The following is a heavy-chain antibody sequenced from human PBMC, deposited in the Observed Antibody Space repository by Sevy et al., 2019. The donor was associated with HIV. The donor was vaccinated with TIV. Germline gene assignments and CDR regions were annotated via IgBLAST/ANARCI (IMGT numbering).Heavy chain of an antibody. CDR2: INPNSGGT. CDR1: GYTFTGYY. V-gene: IGHV1-2*02. J-gene: IGHJ6*02. CDR3: ARRTFSSSSVYYYGMDV. Sequence: ASVKVSGKASGYTFTGYYMHWVRQAPGQGLEWMGWINPNSGGTNYAQKFQGRVTMTRDTSISTAYMELSRLRSDDTAVYYCARRTFSSSSVYYYGMDVWGQGTTVTVSS. D-gene: IGHD6-6*01.